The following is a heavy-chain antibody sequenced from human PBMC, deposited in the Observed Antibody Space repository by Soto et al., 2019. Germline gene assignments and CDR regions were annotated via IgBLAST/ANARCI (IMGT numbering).Heavy chain of an antibody. CDR2: IQSGGPT. J-gene: IGHJ6*03. CDR1: GFTVSSKY. D-gene: IGHD2-15*01. CDR3: AWDDVLCDGGRCYGVPLDV. Sequence: EVHLVESGGGLVQPGGSLRLSCAASGFTVSSKYMSWVRQAPGKGLEWVALIQSGGPTYYADSVKGRFTISRDTSENTLHLQMDIWRAEDTAVYYCAWDDVLCDGGRCYGVPLDVGGKGTTVTVS. V-gene: IGHV3-66*01.